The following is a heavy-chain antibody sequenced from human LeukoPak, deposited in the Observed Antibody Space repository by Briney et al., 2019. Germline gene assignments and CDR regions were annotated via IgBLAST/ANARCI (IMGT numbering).Heavy chain of an antibody. J-gene: IGHJ4*02. CDR1: GFTVSSNY. CDR2: IYSGGST. CDR3: ARVGSSGLYYFDY. Sequence: PGGSLRLSCAASGFTVSSNYMSWVRQAPGKGLEWVSVIYSGGSTYYADSVKGRFTISRDNSKNTLYLQMNSLRAEDTAVYYCARVGSSGLYYFDYRGQGTLVTVSS. D-gene: IGHD3-22*01. V-gene: IGHV3-53*01.